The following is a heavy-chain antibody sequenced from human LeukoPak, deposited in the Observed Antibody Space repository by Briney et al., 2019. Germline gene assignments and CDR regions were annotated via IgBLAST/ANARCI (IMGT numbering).Heavy chain of an antibody. CDR3: ARDGHYDILTGYFQD. J-gene: IGHJ1*01. CDR2: INSGGSST. V-gene: IGHV3-74*01. Sequence: GGSLRLSCAASGFTFSSYWMHWVRQAPGKGLVWVSRINSGGSSTSYADSVKGRFTISRDNAKNTLNLQMNSLRAEDTAVYYCARDGHYDILTGYFQDWGQGTLVTVSS. CDR1: GFTFSSYW. D-gene: IGHD3-9*01.